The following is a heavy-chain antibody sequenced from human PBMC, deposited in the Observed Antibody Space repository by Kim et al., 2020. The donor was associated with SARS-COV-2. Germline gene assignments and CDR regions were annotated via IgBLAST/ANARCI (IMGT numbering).Heavy chain of an antibody. V-gene: IGHV4-39*06. CDR2: GRT. J-gene: IGHJ4*02. CDR3: ARGDYGFDY. D-gene: IGHD3-10*01. Sequence: GRTYYNPSLKRRVTISVDTSKNQFALELSSLTSADTAVYYWARGDYGFDYWGQGTPVTVSS.